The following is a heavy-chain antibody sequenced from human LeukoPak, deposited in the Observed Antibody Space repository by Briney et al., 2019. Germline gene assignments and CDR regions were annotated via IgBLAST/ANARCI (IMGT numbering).Heavy chain of an antibody. Sequence: ASVKVSCKASGYTFTSYGISWVRQAPGQWLEWMGGSSAYSGNTNYAQKLQGRVTMTTDTSTSTAYMELRSLRSDDTAVYYCAREVEYYYGSGSHYYYYGMDVWGQGTTVTVSS. CDR1: GYTFTSYG. CDR2: SSAYSGNT. V-gene: IGHV1-18*01. CDR3: AREVEYYYGSGSHYYYYGMDV. J-gene: IGHJ6*02. D-gene: IGHD3-10*01.